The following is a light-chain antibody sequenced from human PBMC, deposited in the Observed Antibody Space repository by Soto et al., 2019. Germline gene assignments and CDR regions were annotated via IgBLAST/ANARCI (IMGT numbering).Light chain of an antibody. CDR1: QSVSSY. J-gene: IGKJ3*01. CDR3: QQRSNWPPG. CDR2: YAS. V-gene: IGKV3-11*01. Sequence: EIVLTQSPATLSLSPGERATLSCRASQSVSSYLAWYQQKPDKTPRLLIFYASNRSTGIPARFSGSGSGTDFTLTISSLEPEDFAVYYCQQRSNWPPGFGPGTKVDIK.